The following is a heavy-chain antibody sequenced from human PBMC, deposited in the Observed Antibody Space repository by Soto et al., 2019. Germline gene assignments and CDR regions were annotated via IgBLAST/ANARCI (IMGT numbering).Heavy chain of an antibody. Sequence: GGALRLSCSASGFPFSNHAMHWVRQAPGKGLEYVSAINYNGGTTYYVDSVKGRFTISRDNSKNTLYLQMSSLKVEDTAMYHCVTWGGIEARNLDHWGQGTLVTVSS. D-gene: IGHD6-6*01. CDR3: VTWGGIEARNLDH. J-gene: IGHJ4*02. CDR2: INYNGGTT. CDR1: GFPFSNHA. V-gene: IGHV3-64D*06.